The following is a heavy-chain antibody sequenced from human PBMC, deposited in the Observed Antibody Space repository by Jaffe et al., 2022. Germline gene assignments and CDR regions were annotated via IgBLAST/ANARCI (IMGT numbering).Heavy chain of an antibody. CDR3: AKGAGSYDILTGYGLGYYYMDV. Sequence: EVQLVESGGGLVQPGRSLRLSCVASGFIFDDYAMYWVRQAPGKGLEWVSGISWNRDTIGYAESVKGRFTISRDNAKNSLYLQMNTLRAEDTALYYCAKGAGSYDILTGYGLGYYYMDVWGEGTTVTVSS. CDR2: ISWNRDTI. J-gene: IGHJ6*03. D-gene: IGHD3-9*01. CDR1: GFIFDDYA. V-gene: IGHV3-9*01.